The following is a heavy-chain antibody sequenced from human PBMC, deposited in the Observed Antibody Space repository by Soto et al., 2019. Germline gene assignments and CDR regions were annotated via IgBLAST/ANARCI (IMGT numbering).Heavy chain of an antibody. CDR1: GFTFSYYG. Sequence: QGQVVESGGGVVQPGRSLRLSCAVSGFTFSYYGMHWVRQAPGKGLEWVASISYDGGDKYYADSVKGRFTISRDNSKNTLYVQMNSLRVEDTAVYHCAKDLATWYEGAFEIWGQGTMVTVSS. CDR3: AKDLATWYEGAFEI. CDR2: ISYDGGDK. V-gene: IGHV3-30*18. D-gene: IGHD1-20*01. J-gene: IGHJ3*02.